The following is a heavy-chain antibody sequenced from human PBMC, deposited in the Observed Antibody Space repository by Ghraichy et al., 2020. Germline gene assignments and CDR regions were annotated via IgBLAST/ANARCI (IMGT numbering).Heavy chain of an antibody. CDR1: GFTFSSYA. J-gene: IGHJ4*02. Sequence: GGSLRLSCAASGFTFSSYAMSWVRQAPGKGLEWVSAISGSGGSTYYADSVKGRFTISRDNSKNTLYLQMNSLRAEDTAVYYCAKVGGHYYYDSSGYHNWGQGTLVTVSS. V-gene: IGHV3-23*01. CDR2: ISGSGGST. D-gene: IGHD3-22*01. CDR3: AKVGGHYYYDSSGYHN.